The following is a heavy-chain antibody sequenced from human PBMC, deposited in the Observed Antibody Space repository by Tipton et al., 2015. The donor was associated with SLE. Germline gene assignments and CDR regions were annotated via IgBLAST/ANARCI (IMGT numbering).Heavy chain of an antibody. CDR3: ARWGLAAAGDY. CDR1: GFTFSSYS. Sequence: GSLRLSCAASGFTFSSYSMNWVRQAPGKGLEWVSYISSSSSTIYYADSVKGRFTISRDNAKNSLYLQMNSLRAEDTAVYYCARWGLAAAGDYWGHGTLVTVSS. J-gene: IGHJ4*01. CDR2: ISSSSSTI. D-gene: IGHD6-13*01. V-gene: IGHV3-48*01.